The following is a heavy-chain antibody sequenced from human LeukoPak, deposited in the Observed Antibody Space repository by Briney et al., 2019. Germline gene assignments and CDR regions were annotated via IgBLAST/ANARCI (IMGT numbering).Heavy chain of an antibody. D-gene: IGHD3-22*01. Sequence: PSETLSLTCTVSGGSISSSYYYRGWIRQPPGKGLKWIGGLYYSGSTYYNPSLKSRLTMSVDTSKTQFSLNLSSVTAADTAVYYCVLGSSGYYYVDSWGQGALVTVSS. CDR3: VLGSSGYYYVDS. CDR1: GGSISSSYYY. J-gene: IGHJ4*02. CDR2: LYYSGST. V-gene: IGHV4-39*01.